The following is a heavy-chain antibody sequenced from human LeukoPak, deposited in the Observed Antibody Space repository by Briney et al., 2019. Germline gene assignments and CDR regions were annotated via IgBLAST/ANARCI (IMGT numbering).Heavy chain of an antibody. V-gene: IGHV3-53*01. Sequence: GGSLRLSCADSGFTVSSNYMSWVRQAPGKGLEWVSVIYSGGSTYYADSVKGRFTISRDNSKNTLYLQMNSLRAEDTAVYYCARDGITMVRGVITTTYFDYWGQGTLVTVSS. CDR1: GFTVSSNY. CDR3: ARDGITMVRGVITTTYFDY. CDR2: IYSGGST. J-gene: IGHJ4*02. D-gene: IGHD3-10*01.